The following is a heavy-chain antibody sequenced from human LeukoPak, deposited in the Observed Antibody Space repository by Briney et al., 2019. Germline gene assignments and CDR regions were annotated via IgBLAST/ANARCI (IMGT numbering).Heavy chain of an antibody. CDR1: GSTFSSYA. CDR2: ISGSGGST. J-gene: IGHJ5*02. V-gene: IGHV3-23*01. D-gene: IGHD2-15*01. CDR3: AKGRAFVVVVAATPDWFDP. Sequence: GGSLRLSCAASGSTFSSYAMSWVRQAPGKGLEWVSAISGSGGSTYYADSVKGRFTISRDNSKNTLYLQMNSLRAEDTAVYYCAKGRAFVVVVAATPDWFDPWGQGTLVTVSS.